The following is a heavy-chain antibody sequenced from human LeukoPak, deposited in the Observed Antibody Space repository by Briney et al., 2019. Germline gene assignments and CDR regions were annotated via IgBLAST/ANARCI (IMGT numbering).Heavy chain of an antibody. CDR1: GVSINTCCYY. J-gene: IGHJ4*02. Sequence: SETLSLTCDVSGVSINTCCYYWTWLRQPPGKGREWIGYKYYSGSTRYNSSLRSRLTISLDSSKNQFSLRLTSVTAGDTAVYYCARGRSYGFDFDSWGPGTLVIVSS. CDR2: KYYSGST. V-gene: IGHV4-61*01. CDR3: ARGRSYGFDFDS. D-gene: IGHD5-18*01.